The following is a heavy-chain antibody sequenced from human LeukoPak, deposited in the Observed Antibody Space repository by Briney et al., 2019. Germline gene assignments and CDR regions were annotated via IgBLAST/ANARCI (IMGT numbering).Heavy chain of an antibody. D-gene: IGHD1-26*01. Sequence: SETLSLTCTVSGDSISSSSYYWGWIRQPPGKGLEWIGSIYYSGNTYYNPSLKSRVTISVDTSKNQFSLKLSSVTAADTVVYYCARHSPWEPFDYWGQGTLVTVSS. CDR1: GDSISSSSYY. V-gene: IGHV4-39*01. CDR3: ARHSPWEPFDY. J-gene: IGHJ4*02. CDR2: IYYSGNT.